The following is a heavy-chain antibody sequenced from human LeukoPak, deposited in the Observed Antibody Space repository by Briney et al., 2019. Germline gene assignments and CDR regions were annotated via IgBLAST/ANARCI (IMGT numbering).Heavy chain of an antibody. D-gene: IGHD5-12*01. CDR2: IIPIFGTA. CDR3: ARWDGYDPENYYYYMDV. Sequence: EASVKVSCKASGGTFSSYAISWVRQAPGQGLEWMGGIIPIFGTANYAQKFQGRVTITKDESTSTAYMELSSLRSEDTAVYYCARWDGYDPENYYYYMDVWGKGTTVTVSS. J-gene: IGHJ6*03. V-gene: IGHV1-69*05. CDR1: GGTFSSYA.